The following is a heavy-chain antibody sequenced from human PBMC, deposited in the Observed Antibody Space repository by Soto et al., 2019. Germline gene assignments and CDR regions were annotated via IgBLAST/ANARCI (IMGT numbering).Heavy chain of an antibody. CDR1: GYTFTTYG. V-gene: IGHV1-18*01. CDR2: ISGYNGNT. J-gene: IGHJ4*02. CDR3: AREYGNYGPDY. D-gene: IGHD4-17*01. Sequence: QVQLVQSGSEVKKPGASVKVSCKASGYTFTTYGIDWVRQAPGQGLEWMGWISGYNGNTNYAQKLQGRVTMTSDTSTNTAYMELRSLRSDDTAVYYCAREYGNYGPDYWGPGTLVTVSS.